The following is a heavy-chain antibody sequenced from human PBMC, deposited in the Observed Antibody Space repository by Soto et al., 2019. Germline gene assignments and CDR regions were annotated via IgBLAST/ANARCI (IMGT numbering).Heavy chain of an antibody. CDR1: GGSISSGDYY. J-gene: IGHJ4*02. Sequence: SETLSLTCTVSGGSISSGDYYWSWIRQPPGKGLEWIGYIYYSGSTYYNPSLKSRVTISVDTSKNQFSLKLSSVTAADTAVYYCARTRGWQLETLFDYWGQGTLVTVSS. V-gene: IGHV4-30-4*01. CDR2: IYYSGST. D-gene: IGHD6-19*01. CDR3: ARTRGWQLETLFDY.